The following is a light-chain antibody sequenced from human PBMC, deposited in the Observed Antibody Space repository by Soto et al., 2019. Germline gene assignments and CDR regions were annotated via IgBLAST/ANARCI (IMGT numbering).Light chain of an antibody. CDR2: EVR. V-gene: IGLV2-14*01. J-gene: IGLJ3*02. CDR1: MRDVGAYNL. CDR3: SAYTARSTLV. Sequence: QSALTQPASVSGSAGQSITISCSGTMRDVGAYNLVSWYQQHPGTAPKLIIYEVRNRPSGISSRFSGSRSGNTASLTISGLQSEDEGDYYWSAYTARSTLVFGGWTKLTVL.